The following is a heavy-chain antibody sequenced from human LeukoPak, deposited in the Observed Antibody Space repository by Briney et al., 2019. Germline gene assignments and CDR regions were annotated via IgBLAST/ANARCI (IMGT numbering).Heavy chain of an antibody. Sequence: GGSLRLSCAASGFTFSSYAMNWVRQAPGKGLEWVSVIYSGGSTYYADSVKGRFTISRDNSKNTLYLQMNSLRAEDTAVYYCARIRGVVYFDYWGQGTLVTVSS. J-gene: IGHJ4*02. D-gene: IGHD3-10*01. CDR1: GFTFSSYA. CDR3: ARIRGVVYFDY. CDR2: IYSGGST. V-gene: IGHV3-53*01.